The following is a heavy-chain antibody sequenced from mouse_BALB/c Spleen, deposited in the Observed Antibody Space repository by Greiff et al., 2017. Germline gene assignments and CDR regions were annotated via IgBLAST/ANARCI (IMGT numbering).Heavy chain of an antibody. D-gene: IGHD1-1*01. CDR2: ISSGSSTI. Sequence: DVMLVESGGGLVQPGGSRKLSCAASGFTFSSFGMHWVRQAPEKGLEWVAYISSGSSTIYYADTVKGRFTISRDNPKNTLFLQMTSLRSEDTAMYYCARDYYGSSYPWFAYWGQGTLVTVSA. J-gene: IGHJ3*01. V-gene: IGHV5-17*02. CDR1: GFTFSSFG. CDR3: ARDYYGSSYPWFAY.